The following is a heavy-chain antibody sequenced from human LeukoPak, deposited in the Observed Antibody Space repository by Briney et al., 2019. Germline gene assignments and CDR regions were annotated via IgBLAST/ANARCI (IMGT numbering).Heavy chain of an antibody. CDR1: GFAVSSRA. CDR3: ARSSTLGNYFDY. J-gene: IGHJ4*02. V-gene: IGHV3-23*05. Sequence: GGSLRLSCAASGFAVSSRAMSWVRQAPGKRLEWLASITNNAGKTYYADSVRGRFTISRDETQNTVYLAMNNLRVEDTAVYYCARSSTLGNYFDYWGQGTLVTVSS. D-gene: IGHD6-13*01. CDR2: ITNNAGKT.